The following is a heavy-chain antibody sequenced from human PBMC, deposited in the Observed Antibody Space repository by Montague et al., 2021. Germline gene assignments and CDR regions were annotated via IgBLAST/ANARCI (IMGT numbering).Heavy chain of an antibody. CDR1: GGSLSGYY. Sequence: SETLSLTCAVYGGSLSGYYWNWIRQPPGKGLEWIGEINHSGHTNYNPSLKSRATISVETSRNHLSLKLTSVTAADTAVYYCASRGSGALDVWGQGTTVTISS. CDR3: ASRGSGALDV. J-gene: IGHJ6*02. CDR2: INHSGHT. V-gene: IGHV4-34*01. D-gene: IGHD3-16*01.